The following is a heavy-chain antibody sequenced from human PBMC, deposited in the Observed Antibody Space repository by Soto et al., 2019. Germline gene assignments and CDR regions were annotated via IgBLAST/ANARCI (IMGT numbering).Heavy chain of an antibody. Sequence: GGSLRLSCAASGFTFSDYGMIWARQAPGKGLEWVSIISGSGDRTYYADPVKGRFTISRDNSKNTLHLQMSSLRAEDTAVYYCAKSNGYYDYWGQGTLVTVSS. CDR1: GFTFSDYG. D-gene: IGHD3-22*01. V-gene: IGHV3-23*01. CDR3: AKSNGYYDY. J-gene: IGHJ4*02. CDR2: ISGSGDRT.